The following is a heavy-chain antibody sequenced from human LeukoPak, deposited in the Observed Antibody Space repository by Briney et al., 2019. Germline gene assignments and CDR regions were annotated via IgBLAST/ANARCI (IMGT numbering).Heavy chain of an antibody. D-gene: IGHD6-13*01. CDR1: GFTFSSYA. J-gene: IGHJ4*02. CDR3: AKAKGSSWYGRH. V-gene: IGHV3-23*01. Sequence: QSGGSLRLSCAASGFTFSSYAMSWVRQAPGKGLEWVSAISGSGGSTYYADSVKGRFTISRDNSKNTLYLQMNSLRAEDTAVYYCAKAKGSSWYGRHWGQGTLVTVSS. CDR2: ISGSGGST.